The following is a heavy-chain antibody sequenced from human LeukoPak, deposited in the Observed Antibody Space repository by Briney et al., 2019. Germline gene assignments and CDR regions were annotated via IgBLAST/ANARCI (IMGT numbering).Heavy chain of an antibody. D-gene: IGHD6-13*01. V-gene: IGHV3-30*18. CDR2: ISYDGSNK. J-gene: IGHJ4*02. CDR1: GFTFSSYG. Sequence: GGSLRLSCAASGFTFSSYGMHWVRQAPGKGLEWVAVISYDGSNKYYADSVKGRFTISRDNSKNTLYLQMNSLRAEDTAVYYCAKGSSSSWYVFDYRGQGTLVTVSS. CDR3: AKGSSSSWYVFDY.